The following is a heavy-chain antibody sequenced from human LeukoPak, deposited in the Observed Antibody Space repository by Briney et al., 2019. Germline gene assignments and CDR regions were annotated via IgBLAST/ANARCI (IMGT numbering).Heavy chain of an antibody. V-gene: IGHV4-39*07. D-gene: IGHD3-22*01. CDR3: ARGRRAITVIVVVITTSSRFDY. J-gene: IGHJ4*02. CDR1: GGSISSSSYY. Sequence: SETLSLTCTVSGGSISSSSYYWGWIRQPPGKGLEWIGSIYYSGSTYYNPSLKSRVTISVDTSKNQFSLKLSSVTAADTAVYYCARGRRAITVIVVVITTSSRFDYWGQGTLVTVSS. CDR2: IYYSGST.